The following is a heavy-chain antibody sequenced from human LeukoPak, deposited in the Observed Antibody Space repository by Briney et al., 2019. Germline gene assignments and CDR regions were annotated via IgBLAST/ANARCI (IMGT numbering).Heavy chain of an antibody. Sequence: SETLSLTCTVSGGSVSSGSYYWSWIRQPPGKGLEWIGYIYYSGRTNYNPSLKSRVTISVDTSKSQFSLILSSVTAADTAVYYCATKGPRRGYFDYWGQGTLVAVSS. CDR1: GGSVSSGSYY. J-gene: IGHJ4*02. V-gene: IGHV4-61*01. CDR2: IYYSGRT. CDR3: ATKGPRRGYFDY.